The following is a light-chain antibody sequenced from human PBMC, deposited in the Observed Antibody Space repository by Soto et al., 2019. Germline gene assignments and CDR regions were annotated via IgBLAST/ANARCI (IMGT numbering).Light chain of an antibody. CDR3: QQGYSTPADT. CDR2: AAS. J-gene: IGKJ2*01. Sequence: DIQMTQSPSSLSASTGDRVTITCRASQSISNSVNWYQQKPGKAPKLLISAASRLQSGVPSRFIGSGSGTDFTLTITSLQPEAFASYYCQQGYSTPADTFGQGTKLEIK. V-gene: IGKV1-39*01. CDR1: QSISNS.